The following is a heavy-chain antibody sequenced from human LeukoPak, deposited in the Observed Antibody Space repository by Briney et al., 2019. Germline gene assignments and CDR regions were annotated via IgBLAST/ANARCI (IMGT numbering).Heavy chain of an antibody. CDR3: AKDLRGPRDY. D-gene: IGHD3-16*01. V-gene: IGHV3-9*01. CDR1: GFTFDDYA. Sequence: GGSLRLSCAASGFTFDDYAMHWVRQAPGKGLEWVSGITWNSGSIGYADSVKGRFTISRDNAKNSLYLQMNSLRAEDTAVYYCAKDLRGPRDYWGQGTLVTVSS. CDR2: ITWNSGSI. J-gene: IGHJ4*02.